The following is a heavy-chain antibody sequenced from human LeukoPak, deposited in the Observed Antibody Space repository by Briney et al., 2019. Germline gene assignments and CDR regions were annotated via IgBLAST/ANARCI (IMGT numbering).Heavy chain of an antibody. J-gene: IGHJ4*02. CDR2: IYYSGST. D-gene: IGHD4-11*01. V-gene: IGHV4-39*07. CDR1: GDSISSSNYY. CDR3: ARLSTVTTSFDY. Sequence: PSETLSLTCTVSGDSISSSNYYWGWIRQPPGKGLEWIGNIYYSGSTYYNPSLKSRVTISVDTSKNQFSLKLSSVTAADTAVYYCARLSTVTTSFDYWGQGTLVTVSS.